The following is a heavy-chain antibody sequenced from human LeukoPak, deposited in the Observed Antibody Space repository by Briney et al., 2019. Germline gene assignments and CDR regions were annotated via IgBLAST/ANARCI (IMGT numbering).Heavy chain of an antibody. V-gene: IGHV4-59*05. CDR3: ARESAMGNIDY. CDR1: GGSISHYY. J-gene: IGHJ4*02. CDR2: IYYSGST. D-gene: IGHD5-18*01. Sequence: SETLSLTCTVSGGSISHYYWSWIRQPPGKGLEWIGSIYYSGSTYYNPSLKSRVTISVDTSKNQFSLKLSSVTAADTAVYYCARESAMGNIDYWGQGTLVTVSS.